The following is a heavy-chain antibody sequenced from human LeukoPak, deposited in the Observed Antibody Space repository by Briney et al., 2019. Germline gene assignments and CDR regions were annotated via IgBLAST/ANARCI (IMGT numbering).Heavy chain of an antibody. CDR1: GYRFTDSY. J-gene: IGHJ5*02. CDR2: INPSTGDT. V-gene: IGHV1-2*02. CDR3: VSAYDQ. Sequence: GASVKVSCKASGYRFTDSYMHWVRQAPGQGFEWMGWINPSTGDTKYARMFQGRVTLTTGASISTAYMELSGVRPADTAVYFCVSAYDQWGQGTLVTVSS.